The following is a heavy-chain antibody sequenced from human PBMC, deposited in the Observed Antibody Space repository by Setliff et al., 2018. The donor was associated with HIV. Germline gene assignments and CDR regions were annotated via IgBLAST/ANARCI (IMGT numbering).Heavy chain of an antibody. CDR1: GFTFSNYA. J-gene: IGHJ4*02. CDR2: ISGSGEST. Sequence: GESLKISCAASGFTFSNYAMSWVRQAPGKGPEWVSAISGSGESTYNADSVKGRFTVSRANSKDTLYLQMNSLRAEDTAVYYCAKENFYGSVSYNGYYFDYWGQGTLVTVSS. V-gene: IGHV3-23*01. CDR3: AKENFYGSVSYNGYYFDY. D-gene: IGHD3-10*01.